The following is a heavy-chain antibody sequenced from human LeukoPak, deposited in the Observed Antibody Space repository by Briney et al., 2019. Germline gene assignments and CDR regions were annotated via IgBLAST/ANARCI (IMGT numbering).Heavy chain of an antibody. D-gene: IGHD2-15*01. J-gene: IGHJ5*02. V-gene: IGHV4-59*01. CDR3: ARGVVVAATSTPNWFDP. Sequence: SETLSLTCTVSGGSISSYYWSWIRQPPGKGLEWIGYIYYSGSTNYNPSLKSRVTISVDTSKNQFSLKLSSVTAADTAVYYCARGVVVAATSTPNWFDPWGQGTLVTVSS. CDR2: IYYSGST. CDR1: GGSISSYY.